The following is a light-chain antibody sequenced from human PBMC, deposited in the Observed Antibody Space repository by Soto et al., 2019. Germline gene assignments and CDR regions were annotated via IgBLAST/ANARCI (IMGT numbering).Light chain of an antibody. Sequence: EIVLTQSPGTLSLSPGERATLSCRASQSVNSFLAWFQKKPGQAPRLLIYGASNRATGIPDRFSGSGSETDVTLTITRLEPEDFAVYYCHHYVGSPWAFGQGTKVE. CDR1: QSVNSF. CDR3: HHYVGSPWA. CDR2: GAS. V-gene: IGKV3-20*01. J-gene: IGKJ1*01.